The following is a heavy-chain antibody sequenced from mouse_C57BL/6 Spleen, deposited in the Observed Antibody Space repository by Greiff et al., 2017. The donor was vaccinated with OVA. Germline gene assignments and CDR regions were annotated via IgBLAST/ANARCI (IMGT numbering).Heavy chain of an antibody. Sequence: QVHVKQPGAELVKPGASVKLSCKASGYTFTSYWMHWVKQRPGQGLEWIGMIHPNSGSTNYNEKFKSKATLTVDKSSSTAYMQLSSLTSEDSAVYYCASGLIYYFDYWGQGTTLTVSS. J-gene: IGHJ2*01. CDR2: IHPNSGST. D-gene: IGHD1-3*01. CDR1: GYTFTSYW. CDR3: ASGLIYYFDY. V-gene: IGHV1-64*01.